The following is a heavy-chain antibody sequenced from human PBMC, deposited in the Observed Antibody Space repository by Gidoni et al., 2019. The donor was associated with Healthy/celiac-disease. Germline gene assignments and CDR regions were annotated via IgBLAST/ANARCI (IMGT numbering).Heavy chain of an antibody. CDR3: AKALYCSSTSCSWFDP. D-gene: IGHD2-2*01. V-gene: IGHV3-23*01. Sequence: EVQLLESGGGLVQPGGSMRLSCAASGFTFSSYATSWVRQAPGKGLEWVSAISGSGGSTYYADSVKGRFTISRDNSKNTLYLQMNSLRAEDTAVYYCAKALYCSSTSCSWFDPWGQGTLVTVSS. CDR1: GFTFSSYA. CDR2: ISGSGGST. J-gene: IGHJ5*02.